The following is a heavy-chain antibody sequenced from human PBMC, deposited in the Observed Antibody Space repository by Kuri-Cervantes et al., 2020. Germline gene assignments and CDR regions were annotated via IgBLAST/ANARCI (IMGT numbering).Heavy chain of an antibody. CDR3: ARDVRCSGGSCYSP. CDR2: IYTSGRT. Sequence: GSLRLSCTVSGGSISSYYWSCIRQPAGKGLEWIGRIYTSGRTNYNPSLKSRVTMSVDTSKSQFSLKLSSVTAADTAVYYCARDVRCSGGSCYSPWGQGTLVTVSS. D-gene: IGHD2-15*01. V-gene: IGHV4-4*07. CDR1: GGSISSYY. J-gene: IGHJ5*02.